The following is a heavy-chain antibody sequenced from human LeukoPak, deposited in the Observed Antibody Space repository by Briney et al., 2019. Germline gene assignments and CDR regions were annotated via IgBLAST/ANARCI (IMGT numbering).Heavy chain of an antibody. V-gene: IGHV3-23*01. Sequence: GGSLRLSCAASGFTFSNYAMTWVRQAPGKVLELVSGISASGGTTYYADSAKGRFTISRDNSKNTLYLQMNSLRAEDTAVYYCANRPRDTSGYYLGAFDIWGQGTMVTVSS. D-gene: IGHD3-22*01. CDR3: ANRPRDTSGYYLGAFDI. CDR2: ISASGGTT. CDR1: GFTFSNYA. J-gene: IGHJ3*02.